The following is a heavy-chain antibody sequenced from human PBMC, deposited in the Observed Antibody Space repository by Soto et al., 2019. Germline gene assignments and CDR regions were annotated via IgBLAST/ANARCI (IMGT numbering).Heavy chain of an antibody. Sequence: VSLRLSCSASGFTFRNYAMHWVRQAPRKGLEFVSAISSFGGSTYYADSVKGRFTISRDNSKNTLYLQMSSLRAEDTAVYYCVKVGYHRHTGELDGFDYWGQGTLVTVSS. J-gene: IGHJ4*02. CDR2: ISSFGGST. D-gene: IGHD3-10*01. CDR1: GFTFRNYA. V-gene: IGHV3-64D*06. CDR3: VKVGYHRHTGELDGFDY.